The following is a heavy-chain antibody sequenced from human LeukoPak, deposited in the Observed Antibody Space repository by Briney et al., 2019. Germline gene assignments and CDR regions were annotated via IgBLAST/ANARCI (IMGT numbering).Heavy chain of an antibody. J-gene: IGHJ6*02. CDR2: ISYDGSNK. CDR1: GFTSSSYA. D-gene: IGHD3-3*01. CDR3: ARAITIFAPRRYGMDV. Sequence: GGSLRLSCAASGFTSSSYAMHWVRQAPGKGLEWVAVISYDGSNKYYADSVKGRFTISRDNSKNTLYLQMNSLRAEDTAVYYCARAITIFAPRRYGMDVWGQGTTVTVSS. V-gene: IGHV3-30-3*01.